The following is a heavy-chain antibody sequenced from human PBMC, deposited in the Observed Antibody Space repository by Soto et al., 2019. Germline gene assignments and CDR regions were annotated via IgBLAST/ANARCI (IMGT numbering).Heavy chain of an antibody. Sequence: EVQLEEFGGGLAQPGWSLRLSCAASGFTLSGYAMDWVRQAPGKGLEYVSGISSNGVGTYYANSVQGRFTISRDNSKNTVYLQMGSLRPEDMAVYYCARRARPDFYYMDVWGKGTTVTVS. CDR3: ARRARPDFYYMDV. CDR1: GFTLSGYA. J-gene: IGHJ6*03. CDR2: ISSNGVGT. D-gene: IGHD6-6*01. V-gene: IGHV3-64*01.